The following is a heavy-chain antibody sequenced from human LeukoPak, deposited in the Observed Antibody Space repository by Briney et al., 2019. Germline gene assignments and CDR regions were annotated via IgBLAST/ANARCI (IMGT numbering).Heavy chain of an antibody. CDR2: ITWNSGRI. D-gene: IGHD1-26*01. CDR1: GFTFDDYA. J-gene: IGHJ3*02. Sequence: GGSLRLSCVASGFTFDDYAMHWVRQAPGKGLEWVSGITWNSGRIAYADSVKGRFTISRDNAKNSLYLQMNSLRAEDTALYYCAKSPRYSGSYGAFDIWGQGTMVTVSS. CDR3: AKSPRYSGSYGAFDI. V-gene: IGHV3-9*01.